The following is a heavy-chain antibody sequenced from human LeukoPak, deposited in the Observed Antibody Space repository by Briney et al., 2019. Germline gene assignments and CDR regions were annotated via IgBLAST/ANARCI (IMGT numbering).Heavy chain of an antibody. D-gene: IGHD6-19*01. CDR2: IKQDGSEK. CDR1: GFTFSTYS. J-gene: IGHJ4*02. CDR3: ARGEGPSYSSGWIFDY. V-gene: IGHV3-7*01. Sequence: GGSLRLSCSASGFTFSTYSMNWVRQAPGKGLEWVANIKQDGSEKYYVDSVKGRFTISRDNAKDSLYLQMNSLRAEDTAVYYCARGEGPSYSSGWIFDYWGQGTLVTVSS.